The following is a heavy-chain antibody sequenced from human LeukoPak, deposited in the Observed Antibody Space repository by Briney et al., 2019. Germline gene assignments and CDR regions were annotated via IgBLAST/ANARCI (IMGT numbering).Heavy chain of an antibody. D-gene: IGHD2-2*01. V-gene: IGHV3-30-3*01. J-gene: IGHJ6*02. CDR3: ARYDCSSTSCYGMDV. CDR1: GFTFSSYA. CDR2: ISYDGSNK. Sequence: PGRSLRLSCAASGFTFSSYAMHWVRQAPGKGLEWVAVISYDGSNKYYADSVKGRFTISRDNSKNTLYLQMNSLRAEDTAVYHCARYDCSSTSCYGMDVWGQGTTVTVSS.